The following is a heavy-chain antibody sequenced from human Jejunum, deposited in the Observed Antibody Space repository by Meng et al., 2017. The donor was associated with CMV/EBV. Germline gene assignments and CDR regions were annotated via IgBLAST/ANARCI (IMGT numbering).Heavy chain of an antibody. J-gene: IGHJ5*02. CDR2: IPYGRTSE. D-gene: IGHD3-22*01. CDR1: TLSGYG. CDR3: ARESGSHYESRGYFVA. V-gene: IGHV3-33*05. Sequence: TLSGYGMHWVRQPPGKGLEWVALIPYGRTSEYYADSVKGRFTISREKSTNTVLLQMNSLKVEDTAVYYCARESGSHYESRGYFVAWGQGTLVTVSS.